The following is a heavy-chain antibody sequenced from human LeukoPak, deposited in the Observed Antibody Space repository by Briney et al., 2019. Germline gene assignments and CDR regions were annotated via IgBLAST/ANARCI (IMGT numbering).Heavy chain of an antibody. CDR1: GFTFSSYA. J-gene: IGHJ4*02. D-gene: IGHD3-22*01. V-gene: IGHV3-23*01. CDR2: ISGSGGST. Sequence: PGGSLRLSCAASGFTFSSYAMSWVRQAPGKGLGWVSAISGSGGSTYYADSVKGRFTISRDNSKNTLYLQMNSLRAEDTAVYYCAKDAHYYDSSGYYYWGQGTLVTVSS. CDR3: AKDAHYYDSSGYYY.